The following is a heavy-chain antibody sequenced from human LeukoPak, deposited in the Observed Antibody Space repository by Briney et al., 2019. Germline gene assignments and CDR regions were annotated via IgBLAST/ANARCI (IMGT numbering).Heavy chain of an antibody. Sequence: GGSLRPSCAASGFTFSSHGMHLVRQAPGKGLGWVAVIWYDGSNKYYADSVKGRFTISRDNSKNTLYLQMNSLRAEDTAVYYCARYYYGSVPDYWGQGTLVTVSS. V-gene: IGHV3-33*01. CDR2: IWYDGSNK. J-gene: IGHJ4*02. D-gene: IGHD3-10*01. CDR1: GFTFSSHG. CDR3: ARYYYGSVPDY.